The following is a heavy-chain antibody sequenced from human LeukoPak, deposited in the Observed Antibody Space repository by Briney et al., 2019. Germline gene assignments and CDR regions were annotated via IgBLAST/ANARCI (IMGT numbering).Heavy chain of an antibody. V-gene: IGHV3-7*01. CDR2: IKHDGDEK. D-gene: IGHD6-6*01. CDR1: GFRFSTYW. Sequence: PGGSLRLSCAASGFRFSTYWMNWVRQAPGKGLEWVANIKHDGDEKYYEDSVKGRFTISRDNAKNSLYLQMNSLRAEDTAVYYCARATESPYSSSSYFDYWGQGTLVTVSS. CDR3: ARATESPYSSSSYFDY. J-gene: IGHJ4*02.